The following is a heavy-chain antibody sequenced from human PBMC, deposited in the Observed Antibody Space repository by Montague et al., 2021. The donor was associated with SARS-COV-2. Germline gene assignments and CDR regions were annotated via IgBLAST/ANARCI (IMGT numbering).Heavy chain of an antibody. D-gene: IGHD2-2*01. CDR2: INGGSSVM. CDR3: APAVPVADDS. CDR1: GVNFGVYE. Sequence: SLRLSCAASGVNFGVYEMNWVRQTPGKGLEWVSYINGGSSVMYYADSVMGRFTISRDNAESSLYLQMNSLRAEDTAVYYCAPAVPVADDSWGQGTLVTVSS. V-gene: IGHV3-48*03. J-gene: IGHJ5*02.